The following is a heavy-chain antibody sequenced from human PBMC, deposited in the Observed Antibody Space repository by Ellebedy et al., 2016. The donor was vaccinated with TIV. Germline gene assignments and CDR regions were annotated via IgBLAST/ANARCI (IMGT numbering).Heavy chain of an antibody. J-gene: IGHJ4*02. V-gene: IGHV3-23*01. D-gene: IGHD6-19*01. CDR2: LSFSGGIT. CDR1: GFTFSAYA. CDR3: SKQSVVGHSSCFDS. Sequence: GESLKISCVASGFTFSAYAMTWVRQSPGKGLEWVSTLSFSGGITYYADSVTGWFTISRYHSKNTLFLQMNTLRAEEQAVYYFSKQSVVGHSSCFDSWGQGTRVTVSS.